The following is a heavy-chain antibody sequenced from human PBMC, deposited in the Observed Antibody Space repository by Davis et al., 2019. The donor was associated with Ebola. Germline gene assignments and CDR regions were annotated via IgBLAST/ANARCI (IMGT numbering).Heavy chain of an antibody. Sequence: SVKVSCKASGGTFSSYAISWVRQAPGQGLDWMGGIIPVFGIPKYAQKFQGRVTITADESTSTAYMELSSLRSDDTAVYYCAREGGSEGADYWGQGTLVIVSS. D-gene: IGHD1-26*01. V-gene: IGHV1-69*13. CDR1: GGTFSSYA. CDR2: IIPVFGIP. CDR3: AREGGSEGADY. J-gene: IGHJ4*02.